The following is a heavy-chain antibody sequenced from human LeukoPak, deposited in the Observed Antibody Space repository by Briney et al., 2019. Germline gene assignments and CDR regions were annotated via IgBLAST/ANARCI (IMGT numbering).Heavy chain of an antibody. J-gene: IGHJ4*02. D-gene: IGHD6-19*01. CDR3: ASPGDSYSSGWYYVY. CDR1: GGSISSYY. CDR2: IYYRGST. Sequence: SSETLSLTSTVSGGSISSYYWSWIRQPPGKGLEWIGYIYYRGSTNYNPSLKSRVTISVDTSKNQFSLKLSSVTAADTAVYYCASPGDSYSSGWYYVYWGQGTLVTVSS. V-gene: IGHV4-59*01.